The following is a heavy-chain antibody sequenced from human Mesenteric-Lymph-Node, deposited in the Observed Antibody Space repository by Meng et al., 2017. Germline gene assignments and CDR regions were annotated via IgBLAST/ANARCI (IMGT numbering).Heavy chain of an antibody. J-gene: IGHJ4*02. CDR3: ARWPYDY. V-gene: IGHV3-33*08. Sequence: GGSLRLSCAASGFTFSSYWMHWVRQAPGKGLEWVAVIWYDGSNKYYVDSVKGRFTISRDNSKNTLYLEMNSLRAEDTAVYYCARWPYDYWGQGTLVTVSS. CDR2: IWYDGSNK. CDR1: GFTFSSYW.